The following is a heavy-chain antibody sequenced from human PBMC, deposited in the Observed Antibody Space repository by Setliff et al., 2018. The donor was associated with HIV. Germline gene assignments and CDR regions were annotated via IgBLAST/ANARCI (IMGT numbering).Heavy chain of an antibody. CDR3: ARDRLSYNFYYYGMDV. CDR2: INPNSGGT. Sequence: ASVKVSCKAPGDTFTGYYMHWVRQAPGQGLEWMGWINPNSGGTNYAQKFQGRVIMTRDTSISTAYMQLSRLRSDGTAVYYCARDRLSYNFYYYGMDVWGQGTTVTVSS. D-gene: IGHD1-26*01. V-gene: IGHV1-2*02. J-gene: IGHJ6*02. CDR1: GDTFTGYY.